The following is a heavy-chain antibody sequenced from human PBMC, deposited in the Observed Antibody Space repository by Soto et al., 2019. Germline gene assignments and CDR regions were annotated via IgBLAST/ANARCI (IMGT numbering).Heavy chain of an antibody. J-gene: IGHJ6*02. Sequence: QITLKESGPTLVRPTQTLTLTCSFSGFSLTTRGVGVSWIRQPPGKALDWLALIYWDNDKLYSPSLKYRLTLTKDTSTNQLVLTMTNVGPVDTATYSCAHIKGVLRGVADYHNGMDGWGPGTTVTVSS. CDR1: GFSLTTRGVG. CDR3: AHIKGVLRGVADYHNGMDG. CDR2: IYWDNDK. V-gene: IGHV2-5*02. D-gene: IGHD3-10*01.